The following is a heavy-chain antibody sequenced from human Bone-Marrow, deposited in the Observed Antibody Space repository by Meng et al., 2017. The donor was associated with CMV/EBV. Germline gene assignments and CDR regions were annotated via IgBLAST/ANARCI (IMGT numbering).Heavy chain of an antibody. CDR2: IRSGANSDAT. CDR1: GSTFSGSS. J-gene: IGHJ6*02. V-gene: IGHV3-73*01. CDR3: SRGGYNSYYYGMDV. Sequence: GGSLRLSCAASGSTFSGSSMHWVRQASGKGLEWVGRIRSGANSDATAYAASVEGRFTISRDDSKNTAYLQMNSLKPEDTAVYYCSRGGYNSYYYGMDVWGQGTTVTVSS. D-gene: IGHD1-1*01.